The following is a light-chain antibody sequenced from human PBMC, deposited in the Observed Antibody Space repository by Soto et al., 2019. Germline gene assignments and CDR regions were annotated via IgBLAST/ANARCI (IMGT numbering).Light chain of an antibody. V-gene: IGKV1D-13*01. CDR3: QQFNNYPT. CDR1: QVIRSA. Sequence: AIQLPQSPSSLSASVVDRVTITCRASQVIRSALAWYQQKPGKPPKFLIHDASSLESGVPPRFSGSGSGTDFTLTITSLQPEDFATYYCQQFNNYPTFGQGTRLDIK. CDR2: DAS. J-gene: IGKJ5*01.